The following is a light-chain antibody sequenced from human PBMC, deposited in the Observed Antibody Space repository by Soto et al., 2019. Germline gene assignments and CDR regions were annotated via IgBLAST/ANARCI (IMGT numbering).Light chain of an antibody. Sequence: QSALTQPASLSGSLGQSITLSCTGTSSDIGDYNYVSGDYNYVSWYQQRPGKAPQLLIYEVSNRPSGVSSRFSGSKSGSTASLTISGLQAEDEADYYCSSYRSSDTHVLFGGGTKVTVL. CDR3: SSYRSSDTHVL. V-gene: IGLV2-14*01. CDR2: EVS. CDR1: SSDIGDYNYVSGDYNY. J-gene: IGLJ2*01.